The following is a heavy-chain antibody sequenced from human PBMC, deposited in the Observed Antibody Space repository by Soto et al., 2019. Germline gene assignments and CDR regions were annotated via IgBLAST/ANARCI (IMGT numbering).Heavy chain of an antibody. J-gene: IGHJ5*02. Sequence: VSVKVSCKASGYTFTSYGISRVRQAPGQGLEWMGWISAYNGNTNYAQKLQGRVTMTTDTSTSTAYMELRSLRSDDTAVYYCARGLRITIFGVAPNWFDPWGQGTLVTSPQ. CDR2: ISAYNGNT. CDR3: ARGLRITIFGVAPNWFDP. D-gene: IGHD3-3*01. V-gene: IGHV1-18*01. CDR1: GYTFTSYG.